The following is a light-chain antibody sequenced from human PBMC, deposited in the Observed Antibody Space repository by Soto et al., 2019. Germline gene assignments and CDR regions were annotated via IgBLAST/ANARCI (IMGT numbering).Light chain of an antibody. V-gene: IGKV1-5*03. J-gene: IGKJ5*01. CDR2: KAS. CDR1: QTISSW. CDR3: QQLNSHPRT. Sequence: DIQMTQSPSTLSGSVGDRVTITCRASQTISSWLAWYQQKPGKAPKLLIYKASTLKNWVPSRFSGSGSGTEFSLTISILQPEDFATYYCQQLNSHPRTFGQGTRLEIK.